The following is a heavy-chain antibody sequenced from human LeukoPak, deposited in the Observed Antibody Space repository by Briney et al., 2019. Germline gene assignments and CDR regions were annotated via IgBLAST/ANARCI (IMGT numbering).Heavy chain of an antibody. CDR1: GFTFSSYA. J-gene: IGHJ4*02. D-gene: IGHD2-21*02. CDR2: ISYDGSNK. CDR3: ARGDFPGPFDY. Sequence: GGSLRLSCAASGFTFSSYAMHWVRQAPGKGLEWVAVISYDGSNKYYADSVKGRFTISRDNSKNTLYLQMNSLRAEDTAVYYCARGDFPGPFDYWGQGTLVTVSS. V-gene: IGHV3-30-3*01.